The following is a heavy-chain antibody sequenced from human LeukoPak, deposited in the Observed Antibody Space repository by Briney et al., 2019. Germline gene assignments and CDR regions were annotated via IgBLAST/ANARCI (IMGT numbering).Heavy chain of an antibody. CDR1: GYTFTTYD. J-gene: IGHJ6*03. CDR3: ARGITVRGVIMRPYSYYMDV. Sequence: ASVKVSCKASGYTFTTYDINWVRQVTGQGLEWMGWMNPNSGNTGYAQKFQGRVTMTRNTSISTAYMELSSLRSEDTAMYYCARGITVRGVIMRPYSYYMDVWGKGTTVTISS. V-gene: IGHV1-8*01. D-gene: IGHD3-10*01. CDR2: MNPNSGNT.